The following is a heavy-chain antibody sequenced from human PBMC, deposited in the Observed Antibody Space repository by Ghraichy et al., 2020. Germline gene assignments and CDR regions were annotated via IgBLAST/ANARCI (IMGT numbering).Heavy chain of an antibody. CDR3: AKVGNWTYVSPGAFDN. V-gene: IGHV3-23*01. CDR1: GFTFSSYD. D-gene: IGHD1-7*01. J-gene: IGHJ4*02. Sequence: GGSLRLSCAASGFTFSSYDMSWVRQAPGKGLEWVSAISGSGGSTYYADSVKGRFTISRDNSKNTLDLQMNSLKAEDTAVYYFAKVGNWTYVSPGAFDNWGQGTLITVSS. CDR2: ISGSGGST.